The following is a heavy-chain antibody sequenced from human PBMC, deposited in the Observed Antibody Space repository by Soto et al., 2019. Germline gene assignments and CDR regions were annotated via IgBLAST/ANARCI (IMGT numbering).Heavy chain of an antibody. CDR3: ARSRTTVTPSGFQH. CDR2: IYYSGST. D-gene: IGHD4-17*01. J-gene: IGHJ1*01. Sequence: SETLSLTCTVAGGSMSSYCWSWIRQPPGKGLEWIGYIYYSGSTNYNPSLKSRVTISVDTSKNQFSLKLSSVTAADTAVYYCARSRTTVTPSGFQHWGQGTLVTVSS. V-gene: IGHV4-59*01. CDR1: GGSMSSYC.